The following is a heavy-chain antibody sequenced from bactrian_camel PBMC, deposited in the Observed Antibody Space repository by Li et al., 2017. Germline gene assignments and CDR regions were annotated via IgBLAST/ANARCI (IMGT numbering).Heavy chain of an antibody. D-gene: IGHD3*01. J-gene: IGHJ4*01. CDR2: LDTDDIA. CDR3: VADDADDMTTIQALGATPRF. Sequence: HVQLVESGGGSVQSGGSLRLSCSATGYSDSSYSSRCLAWFRQAPGEEREEVSRLDTDDIAFYADSVKGRFTISYDNRKNTLYLEMNGLKPDDTAMYYCVADDADDMTTIQALGATPRFWGQGTQVTVS. V-gene: IGHV3S6*01. CDR1: GYSDSSYS.